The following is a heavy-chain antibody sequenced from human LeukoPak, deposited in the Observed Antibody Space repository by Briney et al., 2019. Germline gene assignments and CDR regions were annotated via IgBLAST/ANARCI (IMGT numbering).Heavy chain of an antibody. Sequence: PGGSLRLSCAASGFTFSSYAMQWVRQAPGKELEWVAVISYVGSNKYYADSVKGRFTISRDNSKNTLYLQMNSLRAEDTAVYYCARGGLAGDWYFDLWGRCTLVTVSS. CDR2: ISYVGSNK. CDR3: ARGGLAGDWYFDL. V-gene: IGHV3-30-3*01. CDR1: GFTFSSYA. J-gene: IGHJ2*01. D-gene: IGHD3-16*01.